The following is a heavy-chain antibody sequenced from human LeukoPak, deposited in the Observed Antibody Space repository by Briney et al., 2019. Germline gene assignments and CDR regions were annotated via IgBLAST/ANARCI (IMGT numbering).Heavy chain of an antibody. J-gene: IGHJ4*02. CDR3: AREFGGSYGFDY. Sequence: GGSLRLSCAASGFTFSSYWMHWVRQAPGKGLVWVSRINSDGSSTSYADSVKGRFTISRDNAKNTLYLQMNSLRAEDTAVYYCAREFGGSYGFDYWGQGTLVTVSS. CDR1: GFTFSSYW. D-gene: IGHD1-26*01. CDR2: INSDGSST. V-gene: IGHV3-74*01.